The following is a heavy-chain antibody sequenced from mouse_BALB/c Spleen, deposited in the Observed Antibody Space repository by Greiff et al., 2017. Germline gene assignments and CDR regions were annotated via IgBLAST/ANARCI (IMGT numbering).Heavy chain of an antibody. CDR3: ARGRAYYRENFDD. CDR1: GYTFTDYY. V-gene: IGHV1-84*02. CDR2: IYPGSGNT. D-gene: IGHD2-14*01. J-gene: IGHJ2*01. Sequence: LVESGPELVKPGASVKISCKASGYTFTDYYLNWVKQKPGQGLEWIGWIYPGSGNTKYTEKFKGKATLTVDTSSSTAYMQLSSLTSEDTAVYFWARGRAYYRENFDDWGQGTTRTVSS.